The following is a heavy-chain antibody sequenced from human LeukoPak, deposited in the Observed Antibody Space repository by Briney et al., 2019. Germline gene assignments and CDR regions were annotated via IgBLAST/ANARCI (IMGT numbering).Heavy chain of an antibody. CDR3: ARAGSTDYYFDY. CDR2: INSDGSST. D-gene: IGHD6-13*01. CDR1: GFTFSSYW. J-gene: IGHJ4*02. V-gene: IGHV3-74*01. Sequence: GGSLRLSCAASGFTFSSYWMHWVRQAPGKGLVWVSRINSDGSSTSYADSVKGRFTISRDNAKNTLYLQMNSLRAEDTAVYYCARAGSTDYYFDYWGQGTLVTVSS.